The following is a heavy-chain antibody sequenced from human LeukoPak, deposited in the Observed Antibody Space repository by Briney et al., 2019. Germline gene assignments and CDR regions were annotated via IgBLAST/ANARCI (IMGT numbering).Heavy chain of an antibody. D-gene: IGHD3-3*01. Sequence: PGGSLRLSCAASGFTFSNVWMTWVRQAPGKGLEGVGRVKSKTYGGTSDYAARGKGRFTISRDDSKNTLYLQMNSLKTEDTALYYCTTIDDFWSGYSSYYFDYWGQGTPVTVSS. J-gene: IGHJ4*02. CDR1: GFTFSNVW. CDR3: TTIDDFWSGYSSYYFDY. CDR2: VKSKTYGGTS. V-gene: IGHV3-15*01.